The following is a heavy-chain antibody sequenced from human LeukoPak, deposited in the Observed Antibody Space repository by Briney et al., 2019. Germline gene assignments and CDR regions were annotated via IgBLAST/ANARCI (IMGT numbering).Heavy chain of an antibody. D-gene: IGHD3-10*02. V-gene: IGHV3-15*01. CDR2: IKSKTDGERS. Sequence: GGSLRLSCTAPGFTFNTVWMTWVRQAPGKGLEWVGRIKSKTDGERSDYAAAVKGRFIISRDDSEDTLFLQMNSLKTEDTAVYYCTTVHGAGPVNFDYWGQGSLVTVSS. CDR1: GFTFNTVW. CDR3: TTVHGAGPVNFDY. J-gene: IGHJ4*02.